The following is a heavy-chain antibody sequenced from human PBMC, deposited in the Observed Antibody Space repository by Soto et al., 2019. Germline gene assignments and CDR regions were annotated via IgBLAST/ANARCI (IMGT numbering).Heavy chain of an antibody. CDR2: ISGSGGST. V-gene: IGHV3-23*01. D-gene: IGHD3-16*01. J-gene: IGHJ2*01. CDR1: GFTFSSYA. Sequence: EVQLLESGRGLVQPGGSLRLSCAASGFTFSSYAMSWVRQAPGKGLEWVSAISGSGGSTYYADSVKGRFTISRDNSKNTLYLQMNSLRAEDTAVYYCAKVLWGNWYFDLWGRGTLVTVSS. CDR3: AKVLWGNWYFDL.